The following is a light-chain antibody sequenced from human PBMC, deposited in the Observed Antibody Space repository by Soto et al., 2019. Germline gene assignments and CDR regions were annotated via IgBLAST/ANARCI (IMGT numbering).Light chain of an antibody. Sequence: EIVVTQSPATLSVSPGERATLSCRASQSVSTNIAWYQQRPGQAPRLLIYGASTRATGIPARFSGSGSGTEFTLTFSSLQSEDFAVYYCQQHHTWPPWTFGQGTKVEIK. V-gene: IGKV3-15*01. CDR1: QSVSTN. CDR2: GAS. J-gene: IGKJ1*01. CDR3: QQHHTWPPWT.